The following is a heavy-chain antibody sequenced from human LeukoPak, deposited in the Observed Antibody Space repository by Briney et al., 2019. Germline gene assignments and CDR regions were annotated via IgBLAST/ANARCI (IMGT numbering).Heavy chain of an antibody. D-gene: IGHD2-2*01. Sequence: SETLSLTCTVSGGSVSSGNHYWSWIRQLPGKGLEWIGYVYYSGSTEYNPSLKSRVTISADTSKNQFSLKLRSVTAADTAVYYCARDRIIVAAANRYYYYGLDVWGKGTTVTVSS. CDR3: ARDRIIVAAANRYYYYGLDV. J-gene: IGHJ6*04. CDR1: GGSVSSGNHY. CDR2: VYYSGST. V-gene: IGHV4-61*01.